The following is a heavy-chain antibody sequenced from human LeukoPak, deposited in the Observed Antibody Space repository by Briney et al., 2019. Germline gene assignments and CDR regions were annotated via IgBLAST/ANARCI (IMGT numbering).Heavy chain of an antibody. J-gene: IGHJ4*02. CDR1: GGSISSGSYY. V-gene: IGHV4-39*01. CDR2: IYYSGST. D-gene: IGHD5-18*01. Sequence: SQTLSLTCTASGGSISSGSYYWGWIRQPPGKGLEWIGSIYYSGSTYYNPSLKSRVTISVDTSKNQFSLKLSSVTAADTAVYYCASAGYSYGVDYWGQGTLVTVSS. CDR3: ASAGYSYGVDY.